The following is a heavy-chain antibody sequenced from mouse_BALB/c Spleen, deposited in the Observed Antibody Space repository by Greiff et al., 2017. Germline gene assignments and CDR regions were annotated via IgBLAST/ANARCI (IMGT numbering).Heavy chain of an antibody. CDR3: ARRDYYGTYFDY. Sequence: VQLKESGGGLVQPGGSLKLSCAASGFTFSSYTMSWVRQTPEKRLEWVAYISNGGGSTYYPDTVKGRFTISRDNAKNTLYLQMSSLKSEDTAMYYCARRDYYGTYFDYWGQGTTLTVSS. V-gene: IGHV5-12-2*01. CDR1: GFTFSSYT. D-gene: IGHD1-1*01. J-gene: IGHJ2*01. CDR2: ISNGGGST.